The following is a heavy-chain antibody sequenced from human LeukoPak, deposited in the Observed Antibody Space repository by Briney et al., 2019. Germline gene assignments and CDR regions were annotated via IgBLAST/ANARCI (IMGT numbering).Heavy chain of an antibody. CDR3: AKSEMGIFGVGFYYYYMDV. CDR2: INPSGGST. D-gene: IGHD3-3*01. J-gene: IGHJ6*03. Sequence: ASVKVSCKASGYTFTSYYMHWVRQAPGQGLEWMGIINPSGGSTSYAQKFQGRVTITADKSTSTAYMELSSLRSEDTAVYYCAKSEMGIFGVGFYYYYMDVWGKGTTVTVSS. V-gene: IGHV1-46*01. CDR1: GYTFTSYY.